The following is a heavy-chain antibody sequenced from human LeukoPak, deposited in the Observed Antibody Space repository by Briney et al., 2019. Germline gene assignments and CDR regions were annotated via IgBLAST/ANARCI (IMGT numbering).Heavy chain of an antibody. V-gene: IGHV4-59*11. CDR2: IYYSGST. CDR3: ARVGEYCSGGSCYSWFDP. D-gene: IGHD2-15*01. Sequence: PSETLSLTCTVSGGSISSHYWSWIRQPPGKGLEWIGYIYYSGSTNYNPSLKSRVTISVDTSKNQFSLKLSSVTAADTAVYYCARVGEYCSGGSCYSWFDPWGQGTLVTVSS. J-gene: IGHJ5*02. CDR1: GGSISSHY.